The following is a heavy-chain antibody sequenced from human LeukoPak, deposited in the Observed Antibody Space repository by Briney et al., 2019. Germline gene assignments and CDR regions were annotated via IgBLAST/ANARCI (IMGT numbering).Heavy chain of an antibody. V-gene: IGHV4-59*12. CDR1: GGSISSYY. CDR3: ARGRYLTTLGGAAAGFLDS. Sequence: SETLSLTCTVSGGSISSYYWSWIRQPPGKGLEWIGYIYYSGSTNYNPSLKSRVTISVDTSKNQFSLRLTSVTAADTAVYYCARGRYLTTLGGAAAGFLDSWGQGTSVTVSS. CDR2: IYYSGST. J-gene: IGHJ4*02. D-gene: IGHD6-13*01.